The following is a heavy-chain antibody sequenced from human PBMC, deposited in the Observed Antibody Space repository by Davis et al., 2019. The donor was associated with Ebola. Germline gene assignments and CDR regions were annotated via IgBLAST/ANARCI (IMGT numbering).Heavy chain of an antibody. CDR1: GFTFSAYS. Sequence: GGSLRLSCAASGFTFSAYSMNWVRQAPGKGLEWVSYISGYSSTISYADSVKGRFTISRDNAKNSLYLQMTSLRADDTAVYYCAREMSAPTGTDAFDIWGQGTMVIVSS. V-gene: IGHV3-48*01. CDR2: ISGYSSTI. CDR3: AREMSAPTGTDAFDI. D-gene: IGHD1-14*01. J-gene: IGHJ3*02.